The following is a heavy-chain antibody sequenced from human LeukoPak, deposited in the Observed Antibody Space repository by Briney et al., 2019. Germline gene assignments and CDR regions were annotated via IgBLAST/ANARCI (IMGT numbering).Heavy chain of an antibody. D-gene: IGHD4-17*01. J-gene: IGHJ6*03. V-gene: IGHV1-69*10. CDR1: GGTFSSYA. CDR3: ARGVGRTVTRDYYYYYMDV. Sequence: ASVKVSCKASGGTFSSYAISWVRQAPGQGLEWMGGIIPILGTANYAQKFQGRVTITADKSTSTAYMGLSSLRSEDTAVYYCARGVGRTVTRDYYYYYMDVWGKGTTVTVSS. CDR2: IIPILGTA.